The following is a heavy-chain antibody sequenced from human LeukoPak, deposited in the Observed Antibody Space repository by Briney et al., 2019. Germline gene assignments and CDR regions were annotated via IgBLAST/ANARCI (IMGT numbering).Heavy chain of an antibody. V-gene: IGHV4-4*07. CDR1: GGSISSYY. J-gene: IGHJ5*02. CDR2: IYTSGST. CDR3: ARAGRLDGGPLNWFDP. Sequence: SETLSLTCTVSGGSISSYYWSWIRQPAGKGLEWIGRIYTSGSTNYNPSLKSRVTMSVDTSKNQFSLKLSSVTAADTAVYYWARAGRLDGGPLNWFDPWGQGTLVTVSS. D-gene: IGHD3/OR15-3a*01.